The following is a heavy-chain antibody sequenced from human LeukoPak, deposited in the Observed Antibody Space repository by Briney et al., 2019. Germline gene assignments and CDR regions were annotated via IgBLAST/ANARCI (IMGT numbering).Heavy chain of an antibody. V-gene: IGHV4-61*02. CDR3: AREREVGAVAGGWFDP. CDR1: GGSISSGSYY. CDR2: IYTSGST. D-gene: IGHD6-19*01. Sequence: SQTLSLTCTVSGGSISSGSYYWSWIRQPAGKGLEWIGRIYTSGSTNYNPSLKSRVTISVDTSKNQFYLKLSSVTAADTAVYYCAREREVGAVAGGWFDPWGQGTLVTVSS. J-gene: IGHJ5*02.